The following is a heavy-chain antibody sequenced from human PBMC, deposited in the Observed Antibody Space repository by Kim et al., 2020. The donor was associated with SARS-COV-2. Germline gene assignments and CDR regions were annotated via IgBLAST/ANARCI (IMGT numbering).Heavy chain of an antibody. CDR1: GFTFSSYG. V-gene: IGHV3-33*08. CDR2: IWYDGSNK. J-gene: IGHJ4*02. D-gene: IGHD1-1*01. CDR3: ARDWNWNGLDY. Sequence: GGSLRLSCAASGFTFSSYGMHWVRQAPGKGMEWVAVIWYDGSNKYYADSVKGRFTISRDNSKNTLYLQMNSLRAEDTAVYYCARDWNWNGLDYWGQGTLVTVSS.